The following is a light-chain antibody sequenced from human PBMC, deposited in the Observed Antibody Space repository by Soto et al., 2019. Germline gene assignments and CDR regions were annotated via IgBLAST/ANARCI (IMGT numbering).Light chain of an antibody. CDR2: AAS. CDR3: LQDYNYPFT. J-gene: IGKJ4*01. CDR1: QGIRND. V-gene: IGKV1-6*01. Sequence: AIQMTQSPSSLSASVGDRVTITCRASQGIRNDLGWYQQEPGNDPKLLIYAASSLQSGVPTRFSGSGSGTDFTLTISSLQHEDVATYYCLQDYNYPFTFGGGTKVEIK.